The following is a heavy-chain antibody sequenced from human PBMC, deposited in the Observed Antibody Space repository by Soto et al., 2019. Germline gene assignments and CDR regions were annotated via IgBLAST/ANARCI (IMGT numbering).Heavy chain of an antibody. CDR2: ISYDGSNK. J-gene: IGHJ4*02. V-gene: IGHV3-30*18. Sequence: GGSLRLSCAASGFNFSSYGMHWVRQAPGKGLEWVAVISYDGSNKYYADSVKGRFTISRDNSKNTLYLQMNSLRAEDTAVYYCAKDSVHYYDSSGPPPFDYWGRGTLVTVS. CDR3: AKDSVHYYDSSGPPPFDY. D-gene: IGHD3-22*01. CDR1: GFNFSSYG.